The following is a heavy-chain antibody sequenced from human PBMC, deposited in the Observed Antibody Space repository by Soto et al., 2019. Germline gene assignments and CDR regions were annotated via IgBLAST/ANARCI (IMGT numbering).Heavy chain of an antibody. D-gene: IGHD3-3*01. CDR3: ARYRFDYYYYYYGMDV. V-gene: IGHV4-61*01. CDR2: IYYSGST. CDR1: GGSVSSGSYY. Sequence: PSETLSLTCTVSGGSVSSGSYYWSWIRQPPGKGLEWIGYIYYSGSTNYNPSLKSRVTISVDTSKNQFSLKLSSVTAADTAVYYCARYRFDYYYYYYGMDVWGQGTTVTVSS. J-gene: IGHJ6*02.